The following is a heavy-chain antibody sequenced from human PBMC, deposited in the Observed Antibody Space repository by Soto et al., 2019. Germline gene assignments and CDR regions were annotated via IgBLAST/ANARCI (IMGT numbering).Heavy chain of an antibody. CDR1: GFTFSSYG. CDR3: AGDGMGYDILTGYSYYFDY. Sequence: LRLSCAASGFTFSSYGMHWVRQAPGKGLEWVAVIWYDGSNKYYADSVKGRFTISRDNSKNTLYLQMNSLRAEDTAVYYCAGDGMGYDILTGYSYYFDYWGQGTLVTVSS. D-gene: IGHD3-9*01. J-gene: IGHJ4*02. CDR2: IWYDGSNK. V-gene: IGHV3-33*01.